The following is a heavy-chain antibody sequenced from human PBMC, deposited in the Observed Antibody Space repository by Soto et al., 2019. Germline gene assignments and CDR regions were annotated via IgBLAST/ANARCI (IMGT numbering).Heavy chain of an antibody. J-gene: IGHJ4*02. V-gene: IGHV3-15*01. Sequence: PGGSLRLSCAASGFTFSNAWMSWVRQAPGKGLEWVGRIKSKTDGGTTDYAAPVKGRFTIPRDDSKNTLYLQMNSLKTEDTAVYYCTTFDIAEWLVRPDYWGQGTLVTVSS. CDR2: IKSKTDGGTT. CDR1: GFTFSNAW. D-gene: IGHD6-19*01. CDR3: TTFDIAEWLVRPDY.